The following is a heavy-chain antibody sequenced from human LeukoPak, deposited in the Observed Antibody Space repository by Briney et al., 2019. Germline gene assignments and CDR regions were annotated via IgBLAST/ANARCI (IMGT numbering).Heavy chain of an antibody. Sequence: SETLSLTCTVSGGSISSYYWSWIRQPPGKGLEWIGYIYYSGSTNYNPSLKSRVTISVDTSKNQFSLKLSSVTAADTAVYYCARVPNGGQGGYFYYYMDVWGKGTTVTVSS. V-gene: IGHV4-59*01. CDR1: GGSISSYY. CDR2: IYYSGST. CDR3: ARVPNGGQGGYFYYYMDV. D-gene: IGHD1-1*01. J-gene: IGHJ6*03.